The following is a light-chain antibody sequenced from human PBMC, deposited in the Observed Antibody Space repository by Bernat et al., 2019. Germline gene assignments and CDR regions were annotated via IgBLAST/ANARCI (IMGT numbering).Light chain of an antibody. V-gene: IGKV3-15*01. CDR1: QSISTT. J-gene: IGKJ4*01. CDR3: QHYNNWVT. CDR2: DAS. Sequence: EIVMTQSPATLSVSPGERATLSCRASQSISTTLAWYQQKPGQAPRLLIYDASTRATGIPARFSGSGSGTGFTITISSLQSEYFAVYYCQHYNNWVTFGGGTRVEI.